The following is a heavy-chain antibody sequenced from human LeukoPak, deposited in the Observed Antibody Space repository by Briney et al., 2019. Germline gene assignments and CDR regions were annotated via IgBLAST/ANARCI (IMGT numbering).Heavy chain of an antibody. CDR2: ISWNSGSI. J-gene: IGHJ5*02. CDR3: AKDAIAVAYNWFDP. D-gene: IGHD6-19*01. CDR1: GFTFSSYS. Sequence: GGSLRLSCAASGFTFSSYSMNWVRQAPGKGLEWVSGISWNSGSIGYADSVKGRFTISRDNAKNSLYLQMNSLRAEDTALYYCAKDAIAVAYNWFDPWGQGTLVTVSS. V-gene: IGHV3-9*01.